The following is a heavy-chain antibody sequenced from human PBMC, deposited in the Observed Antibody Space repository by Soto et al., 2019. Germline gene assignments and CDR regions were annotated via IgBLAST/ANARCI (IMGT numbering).Heavy chain of an antibody. CDR1: GFNFNSYT. V-gene: IGHV3-21*04. J-gene: IGHJ4*02. Sequence: GGSLRLSCAASGFNFNSYTINWVRQAPGKRLEWLSSISSSGYIFSTDSVRGRFTISRDNAKNSLYLQMNSLRAEDTALYYCAKPPVWKSEHLSFWGQGTLVTVSS. D-gene: IGHD3-16*01. CDR3: AKPPVWKSEHLSF. CDR2: ISSSGYI.